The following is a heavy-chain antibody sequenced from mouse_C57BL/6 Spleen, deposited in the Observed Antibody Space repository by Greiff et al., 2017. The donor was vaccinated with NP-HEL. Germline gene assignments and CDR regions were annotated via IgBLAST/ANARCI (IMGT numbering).Heavy chain of an antibody. CDR2: IDPEDGET. Sequence: EVQLQQSGAELVKPGASVKLSCTASGFNIKDYYMHWVKQRTEQGLEWIGRIDPEDGETKYDPKFQGKATITADTSSNTAYLQLSSLTSEDTAVYYCARGGSSGYFDYWGQGTTLTVSS. D-gene: IGHD3-2*02. CDR3: ARGGSSGYFDY. J-gene: IGHJ2*01. CDR1: GFNIKDYY. V-gene: IGHV14-2*01.